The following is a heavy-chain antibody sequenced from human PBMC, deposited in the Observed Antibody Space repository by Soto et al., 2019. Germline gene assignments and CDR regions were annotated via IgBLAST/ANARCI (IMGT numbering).Heavy chain of an antibody. CDR3: VRGDNWNDEASDY. J-gene: IGHJ4*02. Sequence: QVQLVESGGGVVQPGRSLILSCAASGFMFSNHGMHWVRQAPGKGLEWVAVIWSDGNNRYYADSVKGRFTISRDNSKNTVYLQMNSLRAEDTAVYYCVRGDNWNDEASDYWGQGTLVTVSS. CDR2: IWSDGNNR. CDR1: GFMFSNHG. V-gene: IGHV3-33*01. D-gene: IGHD1-1*01.